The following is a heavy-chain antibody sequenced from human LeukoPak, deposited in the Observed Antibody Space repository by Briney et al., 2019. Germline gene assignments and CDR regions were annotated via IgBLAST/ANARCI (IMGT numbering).Heavy chain of an antibody. CDR2: IYSGGSR. J-gene: IGHJ4*02. D-gene: IGHD2-21*02. Sequence: GGSLRLSCAASGFTVSSNYMSWVRQAPGKGLEWVSIIYSGGSRYYADSVKGRFTISRDNSKNTLYLQMNTLRAEDTAVYYCARCKTAGDYFDYWGQGTLVTVSS. CDR3: ARCKTAGDYFDY. CDR1: GFTVSSNY. V-gene: IGHV3-53*01.